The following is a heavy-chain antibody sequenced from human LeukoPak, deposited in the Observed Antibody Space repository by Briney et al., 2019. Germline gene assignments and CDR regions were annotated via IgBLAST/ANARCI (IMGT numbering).Heavy chain of an antibody. CDR1: GYSFTSYW. Sequence: GESLKISCKGSGYSFTSYWIGWVRQKPGKGLEWMGIIYPGDSDTRYSPSFQGQVTISADKSISTAYLQWSSLKASDTAMYYCARGIRDYYGSGSYSSDYWGQGTLVTVSS. V-gene: IGHV5-51*01. CDR2: IYPGDSDT. D-gene: IGHD3-10*01. CDR3: ARGIRDYYGSGSYSSDY. J-gene: IGHJ4*02.